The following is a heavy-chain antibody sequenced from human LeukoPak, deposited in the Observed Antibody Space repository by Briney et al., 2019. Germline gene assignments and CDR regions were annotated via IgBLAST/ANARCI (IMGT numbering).Heavy chain of an antibody. V-gene: IGHV3-21*01. J-gene: IGHJ4*02. CDR2: ISSSSSYI. CDR3: AREQLVTSSFDY. D-gene: IGHD6-6*01. CDR1: GFTFDDYA. Sequence: PGRSLRLSCAASGFTFDDYAMHWVRLAPGKGLEWVSSISSSSSYIYYADSVKGRFTISRDNAKNSLYLQMNSLRAEDTAVYYCAREQLVTSSFDYWGQGTLVTVSS.